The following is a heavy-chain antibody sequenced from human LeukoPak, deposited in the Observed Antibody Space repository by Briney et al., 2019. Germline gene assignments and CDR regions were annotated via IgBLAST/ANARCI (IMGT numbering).Heavy chain of an antibody. CDR3: ARATRYFDWLLLGYYMDV. J-gene: IGHJ6*03. V-gene: IGHV3-11*04. Sequence: GGSLRLSCAASGFTFSDYYMSWIHRAPGKGLEWVSYISSSGSTIYYADSVKGRFTISMDNAKNSLYLQMNSLRAEDTAVYYCARATRYFDWLLLGYYMDVWGKGTTVTVSS. CDR2: ISSSGSTI. CDR1: GFTFSDYY. D-gene: IGHD3-9*01.